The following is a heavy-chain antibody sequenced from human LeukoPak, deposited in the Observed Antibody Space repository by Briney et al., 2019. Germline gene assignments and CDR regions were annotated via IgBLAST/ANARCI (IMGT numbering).Heavy chain of an antibody. J-gene: IGHJ4*02. CDR2: VFYSGST. CDR1: GGSISSSNYY. D-gene: IGHD5-24*01. V-gene: IGHV4-39*07. Sequence: SETLSLTCTVSGGSISSSNYYWGWIRQPPGKGLEWIGSVFYSGSTYYNPSLKSRVTISVDTSKNQFSLKLSSVTAADTAVYYCARVGEMATITDYWGQGTLVTVSS. CDR3: ARVGEMATITDY.